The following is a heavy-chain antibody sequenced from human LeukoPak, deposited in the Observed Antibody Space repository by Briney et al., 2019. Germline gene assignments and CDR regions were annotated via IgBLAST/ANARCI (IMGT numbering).Heavy chain of an antibody. J-gene: IGHJ3*01. CDR1: GGSISSSDDY. Sequence: SETLSLTCTVSGGSISSSDDYWGWIRQPPGKGLEWIGSIYHSGTTYYNPSLKSQITISIDTSKNQFSLNLSSVTAADTAVYYCARAPIVLKIAATGNHFPISNVFDLWGQGTMVTVSS. CDR2: IYHSGTT. D-gene: IGHD6-13*01. V-gene: IGHV4-39*07. CDR3: ARAPIVLKIAATGNHFPISNVFDL.